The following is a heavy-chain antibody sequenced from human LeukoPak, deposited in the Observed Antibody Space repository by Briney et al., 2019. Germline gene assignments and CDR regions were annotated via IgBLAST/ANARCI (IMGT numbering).Heavy chain of an antibody. CDR1: GYTFTGYY. Sequence: ASVKVSCKASGYTFTGYYMHWVRQAPGQGLEWMGRINPNSGGTNYAQKFQGRVTMTRDTSISTAYMELSRLRSDDTAVYYCARECSGGSCDGGDYWGQGTLVTVSS. CDR3: ARECSGGSCDGGDY. D-gene: IGHD2-15*01. CDR2: INPNSGGT. V-gene: IGHV1-2*06. J-gene: IGHJ4*02.